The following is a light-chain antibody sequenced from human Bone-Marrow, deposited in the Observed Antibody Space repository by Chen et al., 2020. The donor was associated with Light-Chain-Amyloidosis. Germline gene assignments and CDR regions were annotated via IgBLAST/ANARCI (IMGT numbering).Light chain of an antibody. CDR3: QVWDRSSDRPV. CDR2: DDS. V-gene: IGLV3-21*02. CDR1: NIGSTS. Sequence: SYVLTQPSSVSVAPGQTATIACGGNNIGSTSVHWYQQTPGQAPLLVVYDDSDRPSGIPERLSCSNSGNTDTLTISGVEAGDEADYYRQVWDRSSDRPVFGGGTKLTGL. J-gene: IGLJ3*02.